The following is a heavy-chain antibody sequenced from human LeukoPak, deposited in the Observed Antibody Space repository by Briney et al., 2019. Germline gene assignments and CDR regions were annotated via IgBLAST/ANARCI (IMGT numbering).Heavy chain of an antibody. CDR3: TTTYYYDSSGYYYPYFDY. CDR1: GFTFSNYA. V-gene: IGHV3-15*01. CDR2: IKSKTDGGTT. Sequence: PGGSLRLSCAASGFTFSNYAMSWVRQAPGKGLEWVGRIKSKTDGGTTDYAAPVKGRFTISGDDSKNTLYLQMNSLKTEDTAVYYCTTTYYYDSSGYYYPYFDYWGQGTLVTVSS. J-gene: IGHJ4*02. D-gene: IGHD3-22*01.